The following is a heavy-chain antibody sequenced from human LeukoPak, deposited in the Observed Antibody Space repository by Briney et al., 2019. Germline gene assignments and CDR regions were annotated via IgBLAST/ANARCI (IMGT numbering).Heavy chain of an antibody. J-gene: IGHJ4*02. CDR1: GFTFSSYW. CDR3: ARDLSRYSGYDGQDY. V-gene: IGHV3-7*01. D-gene: IGHD5-12*01. Sequence: GGSLRLSCAAFGFTFSSYWMSWVRQAPGKGLEWVANIKQDGSEKYYVDSVKGRFTIPRDNAKNSLYLQMNSLRAEDTAVYYCARDLSRYSGYDGQDYWGQGTLVTVSS. CDR2: IKQDGSEK.